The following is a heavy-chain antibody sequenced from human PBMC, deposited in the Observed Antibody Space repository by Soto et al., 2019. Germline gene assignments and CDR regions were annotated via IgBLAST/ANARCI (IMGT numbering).Heavy chain of an antibody. J-gene: IGHJ5*02. Sequence: QIQLVQSGDEVKKPGASVKVSCKASGYAFSSYGISWIRQAAGQGLEWMGWINVYNGHTNYAQNLQGRVTMTTDTSTSTAYMELRSLRYDDTAMYYCATSYDSGFDPWGQGTLVTVSS. CDR2: INVYNGHT. D-gene: IGHD5-12*01. CDR3: ATSYDSGFDP. V-gene: IGHV1-18*04. CDR1: GYAFSSYG.